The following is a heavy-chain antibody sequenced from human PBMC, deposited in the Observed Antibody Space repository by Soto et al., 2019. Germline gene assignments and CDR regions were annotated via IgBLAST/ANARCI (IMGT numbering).Heavy chain of an antibody. V-gene: IGHV1-8*01. Sequence: GASVKVSCKASGYTFTSYDINWVRQATGQGLEWMGWMNPNSGNTGYAQKFQGRVTMTRNTSISTAYMELSSLRSEDTAVYYCARGVVVVADHYYHYMDVWGKGTTVTVSS. CDR3: ARGVVVVADHYYHYMDV. D-gene: IGHD2-15*01. CDR1: GYTFTSYD. CDR2: MNPNSGNT. J-gene: IGHJ6*03.